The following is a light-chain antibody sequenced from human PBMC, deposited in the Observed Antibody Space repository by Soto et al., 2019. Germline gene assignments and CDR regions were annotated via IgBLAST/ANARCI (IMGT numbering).Light chain of an antibody. CDR2: EVS. Sequence: QSVLTQPASLSGSPGQSVTISCSGTTSDFVNYNYVSWYQHHPGKAPQLILFEVSNRPSGVSSRFSGSKSGNTASLIISGFQAKDEAYYYCSSYPVSTDVVFGGGTKVTVL. V-gene: IGLV2-14*01. CDR1: TSDFVNYNY. CDR3: SSYPVSTDVV. J-gene: IGLJ2*01.